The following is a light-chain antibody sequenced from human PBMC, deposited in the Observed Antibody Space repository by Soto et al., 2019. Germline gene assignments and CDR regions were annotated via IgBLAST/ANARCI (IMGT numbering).Light chain of an antibody. CDR3: QHYNSYSEA. CDR2: DAS. CDR1: QSIGNW. Sequence: DIQMTQSPSTLSASVGDRVTITCRSSQSIGNWLAWYQQKPGKAHKLLIYDASSLESGVPSRFSGSGSGTEFTLTISSLQPDDFATYYCQHYNSYSEAFGQGTKVDIK. V-gene: IGKV1-5*01. J-gene: IGKJ1*01.